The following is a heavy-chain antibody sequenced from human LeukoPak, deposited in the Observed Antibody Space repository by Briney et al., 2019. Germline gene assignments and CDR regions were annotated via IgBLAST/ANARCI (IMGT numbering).Heavy chain of an antibody. D-gene: IGHD4-17*01. CDR2: IYYSGST. V-gene: IGHV4-59*12. CDR1: GGSISSYY. J-gene: IGHJ4*02. CDR3: ARETTARGYFDY. Sequence: SETLSLTCTVSGGSISSYYWSWIRQPPGKGLEWIGYIYYSGSTNYNPSLKSRVTISVDTSKNHFSLRLSSVTAADTAVYYCARETTARGYFDYWGQGTLVTVSS.